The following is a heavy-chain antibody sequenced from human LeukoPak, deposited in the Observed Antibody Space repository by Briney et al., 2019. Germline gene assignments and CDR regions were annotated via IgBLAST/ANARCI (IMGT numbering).Heavy chain of an antibody. Sequence: PGGSVRLSCAASGFTFSSYSMSWVRQAPGKGLEWVSSISHDSNYIYYADSVEGRFTISRDNAKNSLYLQMNSLRAEDTAVYYCARGTPFRYDSSGYYYEPPFDYWGQGTLVTVSS. V-gene: IGHV3-21*01. CDR2: ISHDSNYI. CDR3: ARGTPFRYDSSGYYYEPPFDY. J-gene: IGHJ4*02. D-gene: IGHD3-22*01. CDR1: GFTFSSYS.